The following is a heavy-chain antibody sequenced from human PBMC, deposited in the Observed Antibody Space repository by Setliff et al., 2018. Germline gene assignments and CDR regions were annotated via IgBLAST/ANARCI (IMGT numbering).Heavy chain of an antibody. V-gene: IGHV4-39*01. CDR1: GDSISSSSYY. D-gene: IGHD2-15*01. CDR3: ARLPGYCNGGNCYGYYTFDI. J-gene: IGHJ3*02. CDR2: INYSGIT. Sequence: SETLSLTCSVSGDSISSSSYYWGWIRQPPGKGLEWIGSINYSGITYYSPSLKSRVIVSVDTSKNQFSLELSSVTAADTAVYYCARLPGYCNGGNCYGYYTFDIWGQVTMVTVSS.